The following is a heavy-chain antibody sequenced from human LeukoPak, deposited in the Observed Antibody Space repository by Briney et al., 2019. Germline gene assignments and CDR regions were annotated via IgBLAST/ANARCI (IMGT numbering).Heavy chain of an antibody. Sequence: GGSLRLSCAASGFTFSSYWMSWVRQAPGKGLEWVASIKRDGSVKKYVDSVQGRFTVSRDNTKNSLYLQMNSLRADDTAVYYCAKDTGDYLYRGQGTLVTVSS. V-gene: IGHV3-7*01. CDR3: AKDTGDYLY. CDR2: IKRDGSVK. CDR1: GFTFSSYW. D-gene: IGHD4-17*01. J-gene: IGHJ4*02.